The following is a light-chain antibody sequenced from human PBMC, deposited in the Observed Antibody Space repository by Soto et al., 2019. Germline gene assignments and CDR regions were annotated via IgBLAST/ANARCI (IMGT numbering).Light chain of an antibody. V-gene: IGKV3-15*01. J-gene: IGKJ5*01. Sequence: EIVLTQSPGTLSLSPGERATLSCRASQSVIGRQLAWYQHKPGQAPRLLIYGVSTRATGIPARFSGSGSGTEFTLTISSLQSEDFAVYYCQQCYKWPPVTFGQGTRLEIK. CDR2: GVS. CDR1: QSVIGRQ. CDR3: QQCYKWPPVT.